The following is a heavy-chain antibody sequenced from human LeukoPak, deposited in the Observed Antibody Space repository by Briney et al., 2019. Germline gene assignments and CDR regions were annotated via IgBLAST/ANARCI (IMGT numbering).Heavy chain of an antibody. D-gene: IGHD2-2*01. Sequence: PSETLSLTCTVSGGSISSYYWSWIRQPPGKGLEWIGYIYYSGSTYYNPSLKSRVTISVDTSKNQFSLKLSSVTAADTAVYYCARRGRRVGYCSSTSCYAFDYWGQGTLVTVSS. CDR2: IYYSGST. CDR1: GGSISSYY. CDR3: ARRGRRVGYCSSTSCYAFDY. J-gene: IGHJ4*02. V-gene: IGHV4-59*12.